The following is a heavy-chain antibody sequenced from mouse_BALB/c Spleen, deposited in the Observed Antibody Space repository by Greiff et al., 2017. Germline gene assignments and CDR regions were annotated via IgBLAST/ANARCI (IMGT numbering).Heavy chain of an antibody. D-gene: IGHD4-1*01. CDR2: ISSGGSYT. V-gene: IGHV5-6-4*01. Sequence: EVKLMESGGGLVKPGGSLKLSCAASGFTFSSYTMSWVRQTPEKRLEWVATISSGGSYTYYPDSVKGRFTISRDNAKNTLYLQMSSLKSEDTAMYYCTRDRGTGTGAMDYWGQGTSVTVSA. J-gene: IGHJ4*01. CDR3: TRDRGTGTGAMDY. CDR1: GFTFSSYT.